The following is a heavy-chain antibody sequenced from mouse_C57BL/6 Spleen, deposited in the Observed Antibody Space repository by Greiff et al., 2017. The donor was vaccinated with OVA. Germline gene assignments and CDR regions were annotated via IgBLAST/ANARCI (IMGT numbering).Heavy chain of an antibody. CDR2: IRNKANGYTT. CDR1: GFTFTDYY. V-gene: IGHV7-3*01. D-gene: IGHD4-1*01. J-gene: IGHJ1*03. Sequence: DVKLVESGGGLVQPGGSLSLSCAASGFTFTDYYMSWVRQPPGKALEWLGFIRNKANGYTTEYSASVKGRFTISRDNSQSILYLQMNALRAEDSATYYCARSSGTGYFDVWGTGTTVTVSS. CDR3: ARSSGTGYFDV.